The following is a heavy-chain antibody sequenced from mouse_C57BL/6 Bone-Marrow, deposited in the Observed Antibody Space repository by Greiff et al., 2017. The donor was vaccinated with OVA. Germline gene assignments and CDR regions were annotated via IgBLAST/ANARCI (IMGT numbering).Heavy chain of an antibody. D-gene: IGHD1-1*01. V-gene: IGHV1-64*01. CDR2: IHPNSGST. CDR1: GYTFTSYW. Sequence: QVQLQQPGAELVKPGASVKLSCKASGYTFTSYWMQWVKQRPGQGLEWIGMIHPNSGSTNYNEKFKSKATLTVDKSSSTAYMQLSSLTSEDSAVYSWARMYYYCSSPDYYAMDYWGQGTPVTVSA. CDR3: ARMYYYCSSPDYYAMDY. J-gene: IGHJ4*01.